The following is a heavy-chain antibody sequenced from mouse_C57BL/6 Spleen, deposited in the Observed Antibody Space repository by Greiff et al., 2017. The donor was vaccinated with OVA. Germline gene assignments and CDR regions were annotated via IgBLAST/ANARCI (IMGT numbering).Heavy chain of an antibody. Sequence: VQLQQSGAELVKPGASVKLSCKASGYTFTEYTIHWVKQRPGQGLEWIGWFYPGSGSTEYNEKFKDKATLTADKSSSTVYMELSSMTSEYSAFYFCARHDDRTVVPMDYWGQGTSVTVSS. J-gene: IGHJ4*01. CDR1: GYTFTEYT. CDR2: FYPGSGST. CDR3: ARHDDRTVVPMDY. D-gene: IGHD6-1*01. V-gene: IGHV1-62-2*01.